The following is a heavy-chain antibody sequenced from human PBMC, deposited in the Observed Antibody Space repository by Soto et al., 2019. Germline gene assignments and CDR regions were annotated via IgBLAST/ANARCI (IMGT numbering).Heavy chain of an antibody. D-gene: IGHD2-8*01. CDR1: GFTFRSYS. V-gene: IGHV3-48*02. Sequence: GGSLRLSCAASGFTFRSYSMNWVRQAPGKGLEWIAFISSSSSGATIYYADSVKGRFTISRDNARKSVYLQMNRLRDEDTAIYYCTRDLYCTDGVCSYYDYGMDVWGQGTTVTVSS. CDR3: TRDLYCTDGVCSYYDYGMDV. J-gene: IGHJ6*02. CDR2: ISSSSSGATI.